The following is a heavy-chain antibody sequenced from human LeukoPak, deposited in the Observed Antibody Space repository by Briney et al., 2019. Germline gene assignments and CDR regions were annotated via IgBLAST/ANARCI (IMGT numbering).Heavy chain of an antibody. CDR1: GFTFSDYY. D-gene: IGHD4-17*01. J-gene: IGHJ4*02. CDR2: ISSSSTYT. CDR3: AMYRTYGDRDY. V-gene: IGHV3-11*06. Sequence: GGSLRLSCAASGFTFSDYYMSWIRQAPGKGLEWVSYISSSSTYTNYADSVKGRFTISRGNAKNSLYLQMNSLRAEDTAVYYCAMYRTYGDRDYWGQGALVTVSS.